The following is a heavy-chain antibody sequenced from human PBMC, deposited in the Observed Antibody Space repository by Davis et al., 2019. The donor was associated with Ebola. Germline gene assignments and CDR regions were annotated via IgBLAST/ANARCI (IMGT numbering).Heavy chain of an antibody. J-gene: IGHJ4*02. Sequence: LSLTCTVSGGSISSYYWSWIRQPPGKGLEWVSYISSSGSTIYYADSVKGRFTISRDNAKNSLYLQMNSLRAEDTAVYYCATRGVTPLWGQGTLVTVSS. V-gene: IGHV3-11*04. CDR1: GGSISSYY. CDR3: ATRGVTPL. D-gene: IGHD2-21*02. CDR2: ISSSGSTI.